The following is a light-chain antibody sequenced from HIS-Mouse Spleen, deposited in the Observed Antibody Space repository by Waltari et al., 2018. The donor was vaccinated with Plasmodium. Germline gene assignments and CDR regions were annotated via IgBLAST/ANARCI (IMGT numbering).Light chain of an antibody. CDR3: QQYGSSPPVT. CDR2: GAS. Sequence: EIVLTQSPGTLSLSPGERATLSCRSSQSVSSSYLAWYQQKPGQAPRRLIYGASSRATGIPDRFSGSGYGTDFTLTISRLEPEDFAVYYCQQYGSSPPVTFGPGTKVDIK. CDR1: QSVSSSY. V-gene: IGKV3-20*01. J-gene: IGKJ3*01.